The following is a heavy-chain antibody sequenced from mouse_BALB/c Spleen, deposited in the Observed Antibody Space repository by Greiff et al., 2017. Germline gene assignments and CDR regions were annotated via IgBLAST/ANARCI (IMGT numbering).Heavy chain of an antibody. J-gene: IGHJ4*01. Sequence: QVQLKESGPGLVAPSQSLSITCTVSGFSLTSYGVHWVRQPPGKGLEWLGVIWAGGSTNYNSALMSRLSISKDNSKSQVFLKMNSLQTDDTAMYYCARDRGRLEGYYAMDYWGQGTSVTVSS. CDR3: ARDRGRLEGYYAMDY. V-gene: IGHV2-9*02. CDR1: GFSLTSYG. D-gene: IGHD3-2*01. CDR2: IWAGGST.